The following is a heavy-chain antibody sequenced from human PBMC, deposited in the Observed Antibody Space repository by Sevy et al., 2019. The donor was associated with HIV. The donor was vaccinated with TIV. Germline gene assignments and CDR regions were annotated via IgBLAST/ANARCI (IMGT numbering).Heavy chain of an antibody. CDR3: ATDMVRGDQHYYYYMDV. V-gene: IGHV4-59*01. Sequence: SETLSLTCTVSGGSISSYYWSWIRQPPGKGLEWIGYIYYSGSTNYNPSLKSRVTISVDTSKNQFSLKLSSVTAADTAVYYCATDMVRGDQHYYYYMDVWGKGTTVTVSS. CDR1: GGSISSYY. J-gene: IGHJ6*03. CDR2: IYYSGST. D-gene: IGHD3-10*01.